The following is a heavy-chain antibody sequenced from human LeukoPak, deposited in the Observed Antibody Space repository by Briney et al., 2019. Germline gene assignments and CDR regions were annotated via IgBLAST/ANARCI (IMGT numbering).Heavy chain of an antibody. CDR1: GFTFSSSW. D-gene: IGHD3-10*01. CDR2: IKQDGSEK. Sequence: GGSLRLPCAASGFTFSSSWMIWVRQAPGKGLEWVANIKQDGSEKYYVDSVKGRFTISRDNAKNSLYLQMNSLRTEDTAVYYCARHGDGSGTWFDPWGQGTLVTVSS. J-gene: IGHJ5*02. V-gene: IGHV3-7*04. CDR3: ARHGDGSGTWFDP.